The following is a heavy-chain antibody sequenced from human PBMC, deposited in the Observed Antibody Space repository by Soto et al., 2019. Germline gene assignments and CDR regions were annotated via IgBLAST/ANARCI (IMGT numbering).Heavy chain of an antibody. D-gene: IGHD3-22*01. Sequence: PGGSLRLSCAASGFTFSSYSMNWVRQATGKGLEWVSYISSSSSTIYYADSVKGRFTISRDNAKNSLYLQMNSLRDEDTAVYYCARVTYYYDSSGYYPDAFDIWGQGTRVTVS. CDR1: GFTFSSYS. CDR3: ARVTYYYDSSGYYPDAFDI. CDR2: ISSSSSTI. V-gene: IGHV3-48*02. J-gene: IGHJ3*02.